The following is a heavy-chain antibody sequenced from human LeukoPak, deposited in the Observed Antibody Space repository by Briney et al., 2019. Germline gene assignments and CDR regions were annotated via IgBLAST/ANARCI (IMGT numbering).Heavy chain of an antibody. V-gene: IGHV1-69*13. CDR2: IIPIFGTA. D-gene: IGHD3-9*01. CDR1: GGTFSSYA. J-gene: IGHJ5*02. Sequence: GASVKVSCKASGGTFSSYAISWVRQAPGQGLEWMGGIIPIFGTANYAQKFQGRVTITADESTSTAYMELSSLRSEDTAVYYCATDSRNYDILTGYYRTRAFDPWGQGTLVTVSS. CDR3: ATDSRNYDILTGYYRTRAFDP.